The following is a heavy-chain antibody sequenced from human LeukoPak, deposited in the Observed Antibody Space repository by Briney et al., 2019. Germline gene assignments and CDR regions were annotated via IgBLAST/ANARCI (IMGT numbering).Heavy chain of an antibody. Sequence: GGSLRLSCAASGFTFSSYWMSWVRQAPGKGLEWVANIKQDGSEKYYVDSVKGRFTISRDNAKNSLYLQMNSLRAEDTAVYYCARGAYSSSYYYYYMGVWGKGTTVTVSS. D-gene: IGHD6-6*01. CDR3: ARGAYSSSYYYYYMGV. J-gene: IGHJ6*03. CDR1: GFTFSSYW. V-gene: IGHV3-7*01. CDR2: IKQDGSEK.